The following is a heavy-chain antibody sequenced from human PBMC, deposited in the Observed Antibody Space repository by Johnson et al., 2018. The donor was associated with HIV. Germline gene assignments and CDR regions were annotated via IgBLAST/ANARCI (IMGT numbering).Heavy chain of an antibody. CDR1: GFIFDEYG. CDR2: INWNGGST. Sequence: VQLVESGGGVVQPGRSLRLSCATSGFIFDEYGMSWVRQVPGKGLEWVAGINWNGGSTGFADSVKGRFTISRDNAKNSMYLQMNSLRVEDTALYYCVRDTGYCSGGRCDDAFDVWGQGTVVTVSS. V-gene: IGHV3-20*04. CDR3: VRDTGYCSGGRCDDAFDV. D-gene: IGHD2-15*01. J-gene: IGHJ3*01.